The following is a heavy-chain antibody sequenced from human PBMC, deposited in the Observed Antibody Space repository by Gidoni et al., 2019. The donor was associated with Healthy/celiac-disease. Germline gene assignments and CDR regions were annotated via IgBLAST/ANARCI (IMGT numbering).Heavy chain of an antibody. V-gene: IGHV4-34*01. CDR3: ARGMKGTVTTQGPYYFDY. J-gene: IGHJ4*02. D-gene: IGHD4-17*01. Sequence: QQWGAGLLKPSETLSLTCAVYGGSFSGYYWSWFRQPPGKGLEWIGEINHSGSTNYNPSLKSRVTISVDTSKNQFSLKLSSVTAADTAVYYCARGMKGTVTTQGPYYFDYWGQGTLVTVSS. CDR1: GGSFSGYY. CDR2: INHSGST.